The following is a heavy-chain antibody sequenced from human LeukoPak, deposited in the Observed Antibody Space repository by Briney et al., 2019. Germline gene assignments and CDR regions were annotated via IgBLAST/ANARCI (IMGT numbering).Heavy chain of an antibody. V-gene: IGHV3-9*01. CDR2: ISWNSGSI. CDR1: GFTFDDYA. D-gene: IGHD6-13*01. CDR3: AREGSSSWYFDY. Sequence: PGGSLRLSRAASGFTFDDYAMHWVRQAPGKGLEWVSGISWNSGSIGYADSVKGRFTISRDNAKNSLYLQMNSLRAEDTAVYYCAREGSSSWYFDYWGQGTLVTVSS. J-gene: IGHJ4*02.